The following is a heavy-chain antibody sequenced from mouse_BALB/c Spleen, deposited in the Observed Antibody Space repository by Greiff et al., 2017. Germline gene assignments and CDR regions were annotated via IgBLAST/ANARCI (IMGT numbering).Heavy chain of an antibody. V-gene: IGHV5-6-5*01. J-gene: IGHJ2*01. CDR1: GFTFSSYA. Sequence: EVKLVESGGGLVKPGGSLKLSCAASGFTFSSYAMSWVRQTPEKRLEWVASISSGGSTYYPDSVKGRFTISRDNARNILYLQMSSLRSEDTAMYYCARGLLLRYYFDYWGQGTTLTVSS. CDR3: ARGLLLRYYFDY. D-gene: IGHD1-1*01. CDR2: ISSGGST.